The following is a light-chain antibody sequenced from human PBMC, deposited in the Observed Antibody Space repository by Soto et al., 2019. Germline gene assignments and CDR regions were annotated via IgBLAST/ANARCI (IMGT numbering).Light chain of an antibody. CDR3: SSYAGRNNVI. CDR1: SSDVGGYNY. V-gene: IGLV2-8*01. Sequence: QSALTQPPSASGSLGQSVTISCTGTSSDVGGYNYVSWYQQHPGKAPKLMIYEVSKCPSGVPDRFSGSKPGNTASLTVSGLQADDEADYYCSSYAGRNNVIFGGGTQLTVL. CDR2: EVS. J-gene: IGLJ2*01.